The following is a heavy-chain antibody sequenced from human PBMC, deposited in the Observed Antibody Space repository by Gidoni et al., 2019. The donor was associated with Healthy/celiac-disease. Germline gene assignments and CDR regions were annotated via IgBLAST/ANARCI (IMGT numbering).Heavy chain of an antibody. J-gene: IGHJ5*02. V-gene: IGHV3-9*01. CDR3: AKDESLTGDRGWFDP. D-gene: IGHD7-27*01. Sequence: EVQLVESGGGLVQPGRSLRLSCAASGFTFDDYAMHWVRQAPGKGLEWVSGISWNSGSIGYADSVKGRFTISRDNAKNSLYLQMNSLRAEDTALYYCAKDESLTGDRGWFDPWGQGTLVTVSS. CDR1: GFTFDDYA. CDR2: ISWNSGSI.